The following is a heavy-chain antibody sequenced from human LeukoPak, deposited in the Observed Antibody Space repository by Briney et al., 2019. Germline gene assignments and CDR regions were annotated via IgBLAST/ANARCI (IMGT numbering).Heavy chain of an antibody. CDR3: ARADY. Sequence: GGSLRLSCAASVFTVSSKYMSWVRQAPGKGLEWVSVIYSGGSTYYADSVKGRFAISRDNSKNTLYLQMNSLRAEDTAVYYCARADYWGQGTLVTVSS. J-gene: IGHJ4*02. CDR2: IYSGGST. CDR1: VFTVSSKY. V-gene: IGHV3-53*01.